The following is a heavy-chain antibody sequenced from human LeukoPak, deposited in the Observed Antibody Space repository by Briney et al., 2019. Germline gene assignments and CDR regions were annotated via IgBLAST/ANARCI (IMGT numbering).Heavy chain of an antibody. D-gene: IGHD5-24*01. CDR1: GYTFTGYY. V-gene: IGHV1-2*02. Sequence: ASVKVSCKASGYTFTGYYMHWVRQAPGQGLEWRGWINPNSGGTNYAQKFQGRVTMTRDTSISTAYMELSRLRSDDTAVYYCARDGFQVDGYNWDYWGQGTLVTVSS. CDR3: ARDGFQVDGYNWDY. CDR2: INPNSGGT. J-gene: IGHJ4*02.